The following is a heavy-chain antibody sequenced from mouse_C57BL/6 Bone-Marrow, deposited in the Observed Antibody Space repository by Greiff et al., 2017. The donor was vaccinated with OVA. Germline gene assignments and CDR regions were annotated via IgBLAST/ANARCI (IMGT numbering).Heavy chain of an antibody. CDR2: IWRGGST. CDR1: GFSFTSYG. V-gene: IGHV2-5*01. D-gene: IGHD2-1*01. CDR3: AKEGGNYRYFDY. Sequence: VQLQQSGPGLVQPSHSLSITSTVSGFSFTSYGVHWVRQSPGKGLEWLGVIWRGGSTDYNAAFMSRLSSTKDNSKSQVFFKMNSLQAYNTAIYYCAKEGGNYRYFDYWGQGTTLTVSS. J-gene: IGHJ2*01.